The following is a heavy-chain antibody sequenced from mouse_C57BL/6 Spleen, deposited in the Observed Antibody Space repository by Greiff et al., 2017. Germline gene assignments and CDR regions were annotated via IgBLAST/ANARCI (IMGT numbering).Heavy chain of an antibody. D-gene: IGHD1-1*01. CDR2: IDPENGDT. J-gene: IGHJ1*03. Sequence: EVQLQESGAELVRPGASVKLSCTASGFNIKDDYMHWVKQRPEQGLEWIGWIDPENGDTEYASKFQGKATITADTSSNTAYLQLSSLTSEDTAVYYCTTATTVGGFDVWGTGTTVTVSS. CDR3: TTATTVGGFDV. CDR1: GFNIKDDY. V-gene: IGHV14-4*01.